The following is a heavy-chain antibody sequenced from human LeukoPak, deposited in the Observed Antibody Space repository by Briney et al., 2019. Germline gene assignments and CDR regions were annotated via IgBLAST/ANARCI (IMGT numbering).Heavy chain of an antibody. J-gene: IGHJ4*02. CDR3: ARDVPDFWSGFDY. V-gene: IGHV1-18*01. CDR2: ISGNDDDT. D-gene: IGHD3-3*01. Sequence: VASVKVSCKASGYPFTTYGLSWVRQAPGQGLEWIGQISGNDDDTNYAQKFQGRVTMTTDTATSTAYMELTSLRSDDTAVYYCARDVPDFWSGFDYWGQGTLVTVSP. CDR1: GYPFTTYG.